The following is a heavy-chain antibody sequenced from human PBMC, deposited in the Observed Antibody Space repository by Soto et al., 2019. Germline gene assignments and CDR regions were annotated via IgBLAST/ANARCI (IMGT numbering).Heavy chain of an antibody. J-gene: IGHJ3*02. Sequence: SETLSLTCTVSGGSISSSSYNWGWIRQPPGKGLEWIGSIYYSGSTYYNPSLKSRVTISVDTSKNQFSLKLSSVTAADTAMYYCARETYYYDSSGTDAFDIWGQGTMVTVSS. CDR1: GGSISSSSYN. D-gene: IGHD3-22*01. CDR2: IYYSGST. CDR3: ARETYYYDSSGTDAFDI. V-gene: IGHV4-39*02.